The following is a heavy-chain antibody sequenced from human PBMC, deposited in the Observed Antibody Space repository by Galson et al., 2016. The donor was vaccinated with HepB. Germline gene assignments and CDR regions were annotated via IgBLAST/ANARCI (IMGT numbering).Heavy chain of an antibody. CDR3: ARSFSGRVFEY. D-gene: IGHD6-19*01. V-gene: IGHV4-34*01. CDR1: GGSISGYY. J-gene: IGHJ4*02. CDR2: IKVMGST. Sequence: LSLTCAVFGGSISGYYWSWIRQPPGKGLEWIGEIKVMGSTNYNPSLKSRVTISVNTSKNQFSLKLSSVTAADTAVYYCARSFSGRVFEYWGQGSLVSVSP.